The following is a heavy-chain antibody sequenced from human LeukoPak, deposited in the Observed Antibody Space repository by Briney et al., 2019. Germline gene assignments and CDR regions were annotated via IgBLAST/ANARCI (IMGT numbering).Heavy chain of an antibody. Sequence: PGGSLRLSCAASGFTFSSYSMNWVRQAPGKGLGWVSSISSSSSYIYYADSVKGRFTISRDNAKNSLYLQMNSLRAEDTAVYYCARAGGGYYGSVLLGYFDYWGQGTLVTVSS. V-gene: IGHV3-21*01. CDR1: GFTFSSYS. CDR3: ARAGGGYYGSVLLGYFDY. J-gene: IGHJ4*02. CDR2: ISSSSSYI. D-gene: IGHD3-10*01.